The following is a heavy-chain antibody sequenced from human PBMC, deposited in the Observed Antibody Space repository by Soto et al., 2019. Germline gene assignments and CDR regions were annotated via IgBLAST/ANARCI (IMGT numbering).Heavy chain of an antibody. CDR1: GYSFSIYW. CDR3: ARSKSYYYGSGTPFDYAMDV. D-gene: IGHD3-10*01. J-gene: IGHJ6*02. Sequence: GESLKISCKASGYSFSIYWIAWVRQMSGNGLEWMGIIYPGDSDTRYSPSFQGHVTFSADKSISTAYLQWNSLKASDTAMYYCARSKSYYYGSGTPFDYAMDVWGQGTTVTVSS. V-gene: IGHV5-51*01. CDR2: IYPGDSDT.